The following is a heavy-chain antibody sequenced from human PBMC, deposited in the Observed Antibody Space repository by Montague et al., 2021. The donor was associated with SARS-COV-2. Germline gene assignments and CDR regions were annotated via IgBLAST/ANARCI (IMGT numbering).Heavy chain of an antibody. CDR3: AADPEVQKHRLAHFDY. CDR2: ISATGSYI. D-gene: IGHD6-25*01. J-gene: IGHJ4*02. CDR1: GLSFSDYD. Sequence: SLRPSCAASGLSFSDYDMNWVRQAPGKGLEWVSSISATGSYIYYGDSVKGRFAISRDNAKKSLYLQMDSLRAEDTAVYYCAADPEVQKHRLAHFDYWGQGTLVTVSS. V-gene: IGHV3-21*01.